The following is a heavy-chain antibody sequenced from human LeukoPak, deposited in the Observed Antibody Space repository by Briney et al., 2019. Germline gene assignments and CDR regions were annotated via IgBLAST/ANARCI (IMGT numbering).Heavy chain of an antibody. J-gene: IGHJ3*01. CDR3: ASRAGNSFHGFDV. V-gene: IGHV1-2*02. Sequence: GASVKVSCKASGYTFTGYYMHWVRQAPGQGLEWMGWINPNSGGTNYAQKFQGRVTMTRDTSISTAYMELRSLSSDDTAVYYCASRAGNSFHGFDVWGRGTLVTVSS. CDR1: GYTFTGYY. CDR2: INPNSGGT. D-gene: IGHD4-23*01.